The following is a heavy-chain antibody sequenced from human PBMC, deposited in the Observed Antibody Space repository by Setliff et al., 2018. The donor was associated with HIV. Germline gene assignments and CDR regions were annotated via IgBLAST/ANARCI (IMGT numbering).Heavy chain of an antibody. CDR3: ARGRGSY. Sequence: PSETLSLTCTVSGVSTTSSSYYWGWIRQPPGKGLDWIGCVYSSGSTYYNPSLKSRLTISVDTSKNQFSLKLSSVTAADTAMYYCARGRGSYWGQGTLVTVSS. V-gene: IGHV4-39*01. CDR1: GVSTTSSSYY. CDR2: VYSSGST. D-gene: IGHD1-26*01. J-gene: IGHJ4*02.